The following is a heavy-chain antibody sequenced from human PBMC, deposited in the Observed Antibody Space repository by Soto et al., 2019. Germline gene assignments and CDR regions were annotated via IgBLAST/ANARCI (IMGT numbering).Heavy chain of an antibody. Sequence: ASVKVSCKASGYTFTSYGISWVRQAPGQGLEWMGWISAYNGNTNYAQKLQGRVTMTRDTSASTAYMELSSLRSEDTAVYFCARDLDAYNSTGYWGQGTLVTVSS. J-gene: IGHJ4*02. CDR3: ARDLDAYNSTGY. CDR1: GYTFTSYG. V-gene: IGHV1-18*01. CDR2: ISAYNGNT. D-gene: IGHD1-1*01.